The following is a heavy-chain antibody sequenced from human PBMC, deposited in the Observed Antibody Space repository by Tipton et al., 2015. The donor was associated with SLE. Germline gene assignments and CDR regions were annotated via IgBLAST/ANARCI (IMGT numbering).Heavy chain of an antibody. CDR1: GYSISSGYY. CDR2: IYHSGST. CDR3: YGGKPLSGASYYYYMDV. V-gene: IGHV4-38-2*02. D-gene: IGHD4-23*01. J-gene: IGHJ6*03. Sequence: TLSLTCTVSGYSISSGYYWGWIRQPPGKGLEWIGSIYHSGSTYYNPSLKSRVTISVDTSKNQFSLKLSSVTAADTAVYYCYGGKPLSGASYYYYMDVWGKGITVTVSS.